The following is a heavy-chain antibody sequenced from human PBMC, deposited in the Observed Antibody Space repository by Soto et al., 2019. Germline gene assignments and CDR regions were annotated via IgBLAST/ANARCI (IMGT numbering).Heavy chain of an antibody. CDR3: ARGEVSAAAGSYYYGMDV. V-gene: IGHV1-3*01. J-gene: IGHJ6*02. CDR1: GYTFTSYA. Sequence: ASVKVSCKASGYTFTSYAMHWVRQAPGQRLEWMGWINAGNGNTKYSQKFQGRVTITRDTSTSTAYMELSSLRSEDTAVYYCARGEVSAAAGSYYYGMDVWGQGTTVTVSS. CDR2: INAGNGNT. D-gene: IGHD6-13*01.